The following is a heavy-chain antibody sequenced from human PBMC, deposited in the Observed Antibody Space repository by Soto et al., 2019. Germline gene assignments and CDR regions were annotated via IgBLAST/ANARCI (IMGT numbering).Heavy chain of an antibody. V-gene: IGHV4-59*01. D-gene: IGHD3-10*02. CDR2: FHYSGTT. J-gene: IGHJ2*01. CDR3: ARTLFREFPYWYFDL. Sequence: PSETLSLTCTVSGGSISSYYWSWIRQPPGKGLEWIGYFHYSGTTNYNPSLKSRVTISGDTSKNQFSLKLTSVTAADTAVYYCARTLFREFPYWYFDLWGRGALVPVSS. CDR1: GGSISSYY.